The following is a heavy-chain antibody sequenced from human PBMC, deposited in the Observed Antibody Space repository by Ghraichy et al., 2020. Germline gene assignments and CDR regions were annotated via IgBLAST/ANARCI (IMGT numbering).Heavy chain of an antibody. J-gene: IGHJ6*02. CDR1: GFTFSSYA. CDR3: AKDGPDDFWSGYPNSYYYGMDV. V-gene: IGHV3-23*01. Sequence: GSLRLSCAASGFTFSSYAMSWVRQAPGKGLEWVSAISGSGGSTYYADSVKGRFTISRDNSKNTLYLQMNSLRAEDTAVYYCAKDGPDDFWSGYPNSYYYGMDVWGQGTTVTVSS. CDR2: ISGSGGST. D-gene: IGHD3-3*01.